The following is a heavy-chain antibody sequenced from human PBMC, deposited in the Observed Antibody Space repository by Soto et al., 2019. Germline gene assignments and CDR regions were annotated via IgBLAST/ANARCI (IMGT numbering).Heavy chain of an antibody. D-gene: IGHD1-26*01. CDR2: ISTSGGYK. CDR1: GFNFNTYS. J-gene: IGHJ6*02. CDR3: AGERSALPGARDAIDV. Sequence: EVRLVESGGGLVKPGGSLRVSCAASGFNFNTYSMNWVRQAPGKGLEWVSFISTSGGYKYYADSVRGRFTISRDNAKKSVYLEMNSLTAAETAVYYCAGERSALPGARDAIDVWGQGTTFTVSS. V-gene: IGHV3-21*02.